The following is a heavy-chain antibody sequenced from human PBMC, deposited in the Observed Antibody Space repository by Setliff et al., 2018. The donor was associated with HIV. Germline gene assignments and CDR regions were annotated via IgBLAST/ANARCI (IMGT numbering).Heavy chain of an antibody. CDR3: AREVGGFYFDY. CDR1: GFTFSSNS. CDR2: INNGGIYI. V-gene: IGHV3-21*01. D-gene: IGHD3-16*01. Sequence: GGSLRLSCAASGFTFSSNSMTWVRQAPGKGLEWVSSINNGGIYIYYADSVKDRFTISRDNTKNLLYLQMNSLIAEDTAVYFCAREVGGFYFDYWGQGTLVTVSS. J-gene: IGHJ4*02.